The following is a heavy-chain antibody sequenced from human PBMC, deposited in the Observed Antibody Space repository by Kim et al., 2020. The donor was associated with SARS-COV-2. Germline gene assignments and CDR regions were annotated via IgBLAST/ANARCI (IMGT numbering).Heavy chain of an antibody. CDR3: AKATESGGIFGVVIITYFDY. J-gene: IGHJ4*02. V-gene: IGHV3-23*01. Sequence: RFTISRDNSKNTLYLQMNSLRAEDTAVYYCAKATESGGIFGVVIITYFDYWGQGTLVTVSS. D-gene: IGHD3-3*01.